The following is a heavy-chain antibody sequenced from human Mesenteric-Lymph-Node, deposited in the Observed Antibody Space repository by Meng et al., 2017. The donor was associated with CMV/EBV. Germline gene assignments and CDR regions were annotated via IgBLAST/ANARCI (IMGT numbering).Heavy chain of an antibody. J-gene: IGHJ4*02. CDR2: IYHSGST. V-gene: IGHV4-4*02. CDR3: ARAIYSKIDY. D-gene: IGHD4-11*01. Sequence: LTCAVSGSSISSSDWWSWVRQPAGKGLEWIGEIYHSGSTNYKPSLKSRITISVDKSKNQFSLKLSSVTAADTAVYYCARAIYSKIDYWGQGTLVTVSS. CDR1: GSSISSSDW.